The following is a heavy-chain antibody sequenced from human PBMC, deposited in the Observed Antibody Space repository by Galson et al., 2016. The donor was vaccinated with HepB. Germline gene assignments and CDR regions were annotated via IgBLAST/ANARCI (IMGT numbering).Heavy chain of an antibody. Sequence: SVKVSCKASGYTFTRYGISWVRQAPGQGLEWMGWISAYKGDTNYAQSLQGRVTVTTDTSTSTAYMELRSLRSDDTAVYFCARGGLRFLEWLRDGMDVWGQGTTVTVSS. CDR3: ARGGLRFLEWLRDGMDV. J-gene: IGHJ6*02. D-gene: IGHD3-3*01. CDR2: ISAYKGDT. CDR1: GYTFTRYG. V-gene: IGHV1-18*01.